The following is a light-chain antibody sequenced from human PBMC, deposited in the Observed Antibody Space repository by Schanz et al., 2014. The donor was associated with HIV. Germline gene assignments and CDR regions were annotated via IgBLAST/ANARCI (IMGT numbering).Light chain of an antibody. J-gene: IGKJ5*01. Sequence: DIQMTQSPSSLSASVGDTVTITCRASQGIRVSLNWYQQKPGKAPKLLIYDAYNLQTGDFSRFSGTSSGTDFTFIISSLQPEDVGTYYCQQYDYLPVTFGQGTRVDIK. V-gene: IGKV1-33*01. CDR2: DAY. CDR3: QQYDYLPVT. CDR1: QGIRVS.